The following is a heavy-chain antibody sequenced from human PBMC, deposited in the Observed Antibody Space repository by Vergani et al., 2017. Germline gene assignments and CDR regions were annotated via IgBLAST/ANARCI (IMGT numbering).Heavy chain of an antibody. J-gene: IGHJ3*01. Sequence: QLVESGGGWVQPGGSLRLSCVVSGFDFSSYIMNWVRQAPGKGLEWVSFVSTGTKSQSYAESVKGRFTISRDRAKHSLYLQMDSLRAEDTAVYYCAREYGSTSGRAFDFWGQGTKVTVSS. V-gene: IGHV3-48*01. CDR3: AREYGSTSGRAFDF. D-gene: IGHD2-2*01. CDR1: GFDFSSYI. CDR2: VSTGTKSQ.